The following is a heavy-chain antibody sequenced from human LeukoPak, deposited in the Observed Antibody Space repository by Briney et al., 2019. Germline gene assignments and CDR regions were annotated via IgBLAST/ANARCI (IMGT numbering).Heavy chain of an antibody. V-gene: IGHV3-11*01. D-gene: IGHD3-10*01. Sequence: GGSLRLSCAASGFTFSDYYMSWIRQVPGKSLEWVSYISSSGTTIYYADSVKGRFTISRDNAKNSLYLQMNSLRAEDTALYYCARDATYYYGPGSFYRWANWFDPWGQGTLVTVSS. J-gene: IGHJ5*02. CDR3: ARDATYYYGPGSFYRWANWFDP. CDR2: ISSSGTTI. CDR1: GFTFSDYY.